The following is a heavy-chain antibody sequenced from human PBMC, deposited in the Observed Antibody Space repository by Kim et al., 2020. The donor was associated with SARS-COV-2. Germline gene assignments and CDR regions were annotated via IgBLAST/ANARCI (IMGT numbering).Heavy chain of an antibody. D-gene: IGHD3-22*01. J-gene: IGHJ4*02. V-gene: IGHV3-23*01. CDR3: AKDHESSGWPTFDY. Sequence: YADSVKGRFTVSRDTADNTLYLQMNSLRAEDTALYYCAKDHESSGWPTFDYWGQGTLVTVSS.